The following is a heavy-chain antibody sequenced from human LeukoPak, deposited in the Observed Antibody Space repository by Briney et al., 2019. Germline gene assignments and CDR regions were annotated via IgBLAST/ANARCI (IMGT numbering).Heavy chain of an antibody. J-gene: IGHJ6*02. V-gene: IGHV3-11*01. D-gene: IGHD3-22*01. CDR1: GFTFSDYY. CDR2: ISSSGSTI. CDR3: TRSHYDKRYYYGMDV. Sequence: PGRSLRLSCAASGFTFSDYYMSWIRQAPGKGLEWVSYISSSGSTIYYADSVKGRFTISRDNAKNSLYLQMNSLRAEDTAVYYCTRSHYDKRYYYGMDVWGQGTTVTVSS.